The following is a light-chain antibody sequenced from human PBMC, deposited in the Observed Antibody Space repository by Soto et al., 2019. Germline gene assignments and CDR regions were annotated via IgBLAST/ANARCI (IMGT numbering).Light chain of an antibody. CDR2: GAS. V-gene: IGKV3-20*01. J-gene: IGKJ2*01. Sequence: EIVLTQSPGTLSLSPGERATLSCRASQSVSSSYLAWYQQKPGQAPRLLIYGASSRATGIPDRFSGGGSGRAFTLTISRREPEDFAVYYCQQYGSSLLYTFGQGTKLEIK. CDR1: QSVSSSY. CDR3: QQYGSSLLYT.